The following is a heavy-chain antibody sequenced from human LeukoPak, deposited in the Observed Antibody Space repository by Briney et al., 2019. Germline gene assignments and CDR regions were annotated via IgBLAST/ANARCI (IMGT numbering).Heavy chain of an antibody. D-gene: IGHD6-19*01. J-gene: IGHJ3*02. V-gene: IGHV3-30*18. CDR3: AKDPDRYSSGWYPAFDI. CDR2: ISYDGSNK. CDR1: GFTFSSYG. Sequence: GRSLRLSCAASGFTFSSYGMHWVRQAPGKGLEWVAVISYDGSNKYYADSVKGRFTISRDNSKNTLYLQMNSLRAEDTAVYYCAKDPDRYSSGWYPAFDIWGQGTMVTVSS.